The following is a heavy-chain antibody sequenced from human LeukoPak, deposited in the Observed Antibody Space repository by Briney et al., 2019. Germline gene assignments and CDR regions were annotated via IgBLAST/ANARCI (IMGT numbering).Heavy chain of an antibody. J-gene: IGHJ4*02. CDR3: AKDEYCSGGSCYSELDY. D-gene: IGHD2-15*01. Sequence: GRSLRLSCAASGFTFSSYGMHWVRQAPGKGLEWVAVISYDGSNKYYADSVKGRFTISRDNSENTLYLQMNSLRAEDTAVYYCAKDEYCSGGSCYSELDYWGQGTLVTVSS. CDR2: ISYDGSNK. V-gene: IGHV3-30*18. CDR1: GFTFSSYG.